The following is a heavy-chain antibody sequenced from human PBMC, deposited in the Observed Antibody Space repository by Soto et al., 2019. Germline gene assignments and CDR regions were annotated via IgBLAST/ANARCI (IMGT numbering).Heavy chain of an antibody. Sequence: SETLSLTCTVSGASISYGGFSWSWIRQSPGKGLEWIGYISHLESTYFHPSFKSRLTMSIDRTRNQFSLKLSSVTAADMAVYYCARGGGYDSFDYWGQGGLVTVSS. J-gene: IGHJ4*02. CDR2: ISHLEST. CDR3: ARGGGYDSFDY. CDR1: GASISYGGFS. D-gene: IGHD5-12*01. V-gene: IGHV4-30-2*06.